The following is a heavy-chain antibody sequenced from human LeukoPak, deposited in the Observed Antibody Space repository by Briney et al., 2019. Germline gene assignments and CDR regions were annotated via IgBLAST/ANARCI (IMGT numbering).Heavy chain of an antibody. CDR3: ARALYSPYSSGHFDY. CDR2: IYYSGST. V-gene: IGHV4-59*01. J-gene: IGHJ4*02. CDR1: GVSISSYY. D-gene: IGHD6-19*01. Sequence: SETLSLTCTVSGVSISSYYWSWIRQPPGKGLEWIGYIYYSGSTNYNPSLKSRVTISVDTSKNQFSLKLSSVTAADTAVYYCARALYSPYSSGHFDYWGQGTLVTVSS.